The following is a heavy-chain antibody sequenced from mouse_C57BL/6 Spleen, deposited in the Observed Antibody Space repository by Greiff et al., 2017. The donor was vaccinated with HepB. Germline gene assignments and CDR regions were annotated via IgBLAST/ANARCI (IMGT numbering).Heavy chain of an antibody. CDR2: IRNKANGYTT. D-gene: IGHD1-1*01. J-gene: IGHJ1*03. Sequence: EVQGVESGGGLVQPGGSLSLSCAASGFTFTDYYMSWVRQPPGKALEWLGFIRNKANGYTTEYSASVKGRFTISRDNSQSILYLQMNALRAEDSATYYCARSFYYYGSRGYFDVWGTGTTVTVSS. CDR3: ARSFYYYGSRGYFDV. CDR1: GFTFTDYY. V-gene: IGHV7-3*01.